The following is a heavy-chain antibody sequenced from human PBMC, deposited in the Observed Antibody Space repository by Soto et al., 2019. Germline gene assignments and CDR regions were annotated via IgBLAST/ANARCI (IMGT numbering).Heavy chain of an antibody. J-gene: IGHJ4*02. D-gene: IGHD5-12*01. Sequence: SETLSLTCTVSGGSINTFYWSWVRQPAGKGLEWIGRIFSSGSTSFNPSLESRVAMSVDTSKNHFSLNLSSVTAADMAVYYCAREGSXSAYNFAHGIQLWSFDFWGQGALVTVSS. CDR3: AREGSXSAYNFAHGIQLWSFDF. CDR2: IFSSGST. V-gene: IGHV4-4*07. CDR1: GGSINTFY.